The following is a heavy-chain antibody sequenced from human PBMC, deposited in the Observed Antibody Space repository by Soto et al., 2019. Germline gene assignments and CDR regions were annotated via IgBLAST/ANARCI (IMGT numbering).Heavy chain of an antibody. CDR1: GYTFTNYG. Sequence: ASVTVSCKASGYTFTNYGITWVRQAPGQRPEWIGWINAYNGKTQYAQKVQGRVAMATGTSTSTAYMERRSLRSDDTAMYYCARSGGIPSNRFDPWGQGTLVTVSS. D-gene: IGHD5-18*01. CDR2: INAYNGKT. CDR3: ARSGGIPSNRFDP. V-gene: IGHV1-18*01. J-gene: IGHJ5*02.